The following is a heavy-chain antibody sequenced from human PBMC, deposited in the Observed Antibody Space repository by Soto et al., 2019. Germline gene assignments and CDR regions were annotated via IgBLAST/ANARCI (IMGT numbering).Heavy chain of an antibody. Sequence: QVQLQESGPGLVRPSETLSLTCAVSGDSVSSGSFYWSWIRQPPGKGLEWIGYVYYSDTSNYNPSLKSRVTISVDTSKNQFSLRVSSVTAADTALYYCARDFGSGYFDHWGQGTPVTVSS. CDR1: GDSVSSGSFY. V-gene: IGHV4-61*01. CDR3: ARDFGSGYFDH. J-gene: IGHJ4*02. CDR2: VYYSDTS. D-gene: IGHD3-10*01.